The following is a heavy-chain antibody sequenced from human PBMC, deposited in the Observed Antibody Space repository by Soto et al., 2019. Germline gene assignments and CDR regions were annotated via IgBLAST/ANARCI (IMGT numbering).Heavy chain of an antibody. CDR2: ISGSGGST. J-gene: IGHJ6*03. Sequence: GGSLRLSCAASGFTFSSYAMSWVRQAPGKGLKWVSAISGSGGSTYYADSVKGRFTISRDNSKNTLYLQMNSLRAEDTAVYYCAKGYYDFWSGYPRYYYYMDVWGKGTTVTVSS. CDR1: GFTFSSYA. D-gene: IGHD3-3*01. V-gene: IGHV3-23*01. CDR3: AKGYYDFWSGYPRYYYYMDV.